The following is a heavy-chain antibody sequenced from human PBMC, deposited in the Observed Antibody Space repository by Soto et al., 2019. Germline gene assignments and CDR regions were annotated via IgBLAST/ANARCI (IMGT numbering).Heavy chain of an antibody. J-gene: IGHJ4*02. CDR2: ISDRGATT. D-gene: IGHD1-1*01. CDR3: AKDKPGTTSFDY. V-gene: IGHV3-23*01. Sequence: LRLSCAASGFTISSNAMYWVRQAPGKGLEWVSAISDRGATTHYADSVKGRFTISRDTSKNTLYLQLNTLRADDTAVYYCAKDKPGTTSFDYWGQGTLVTVSS. CDR1: GFTISSNA.